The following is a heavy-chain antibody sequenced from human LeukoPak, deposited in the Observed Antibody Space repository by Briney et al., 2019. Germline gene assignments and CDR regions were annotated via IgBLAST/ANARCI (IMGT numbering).Heavy chain of an antibody. CDR1: GGSISSYY. V-gene: IGHV4-59*01. CDR2: IYYSGST. CDR3: AREGRYRYGYNEYHSYMDI. J-gene: IGHJ6*03. D-gene: IGHD5-24*01. Sequence: PSETKSLTCTVSGGSISSYYWSWIRQPPGKGLEWIGYIYYSGSTNYNPSLKSRVTISVDTSKNQFSLKLSSVTAAETAVYYCAREGRYRYGYNEYHSYMDIWGKGTTVTVSS.